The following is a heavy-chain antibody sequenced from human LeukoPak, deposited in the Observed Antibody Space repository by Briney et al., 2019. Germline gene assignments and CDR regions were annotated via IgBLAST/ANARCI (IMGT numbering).Heavy chain of an antibody. Sequence: SETLSLTCTVSGGSISSYYWSWIRQPPGKGLEWIGGIYYSGTTYYNPSLKSRVTISIDTSKNQLSLKLSSVTAADTAVFYCARGPLGETLDYWGQGTLVTVSS. CDR3: ARGPLGETLDY. CDR2: IYYSGTT. J-gene: IGHJ4*02. CDR1: GGSISSYY. V-gene: IGHV4-59*05.